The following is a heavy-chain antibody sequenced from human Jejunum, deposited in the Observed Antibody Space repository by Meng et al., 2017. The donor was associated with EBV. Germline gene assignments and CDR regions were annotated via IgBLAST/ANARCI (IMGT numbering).Heavy chain of an antibody. CDR2: INTDGSIT. V-gene: IGHV3-74*01. Sequence: VLVVGSGGGLVQPGGSLPLSCAASGFTFSSYWMHWFRQAPGKGLVWVSRINTDGSITNCADSVKGRFTISRDNARNTLYLQMNSLRAEDTAMYYCAKDLSWNQADYWGQGILVTVSS. CDR3: AKDLSWNQADY. CDR1: GFTFSSYW. J-gene: IGHJ4*02. D-gene: IGHD1-14*01.